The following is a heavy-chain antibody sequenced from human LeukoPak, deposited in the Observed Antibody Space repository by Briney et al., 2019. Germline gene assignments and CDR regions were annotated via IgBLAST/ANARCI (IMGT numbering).Heavy chain of an antibody. CDR1: GFTFSSYA. Sequence: GGSLRLSCAASGFTFSSYAMSWVRQAPGKGLEWVSAIIGSGGSTYYADSVKGRFTISRDNSKNTLYLQMNSLRAEDTAVYYCAKVVVYRDSGWYLDAFDIWGQGTMVTVSS. CDR3: AKVVVYRDSGWYLDAFDI. V-gene: IGHV3-23*01. CDR2: IIGSGGST. J-gene: IGHJ3*02. D-gene: IGHD6-19*01.